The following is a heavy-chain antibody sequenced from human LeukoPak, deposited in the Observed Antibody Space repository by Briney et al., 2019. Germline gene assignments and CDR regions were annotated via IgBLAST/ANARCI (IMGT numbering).Heavy chain of an antibody. J-gene: IGHJ4*02. V-gene: IGHV3-7*03. CDR3: ARGGYFDWLLKHYFDY. CDR2: IKQDGSEK. D-gene: IGHD3-9*01. CDR1: GFTFSSYW. Sequence: GGSLRLSCAASGFTFSSYWMSWVRQAPGKGLEWVANIKQDGSEKYYVDSVKGRFTISRDNAKNSLYLQMNSLRAEDTAVYYCARGGYFDWLLKHYFDYWGQGTLVTVSS.